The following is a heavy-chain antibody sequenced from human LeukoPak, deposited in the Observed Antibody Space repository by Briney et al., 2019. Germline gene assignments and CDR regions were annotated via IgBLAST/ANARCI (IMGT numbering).Heavy chain of an antibody. CDR2: IKEDGSED. J-gene: IGHJ4*02. V-gene: IGHV3-7*01. CDR1: GFTFSRAW. CDR3: ARDADGYED. Sequence: PGGSLRLSCAASGFTFSRAWMSWLRQAPGKGLEWVANIKEDGSEDYYAGSVKGRFAISKDNAKNSLYLQMNSLRAEDTAMYYCARDADGYEDWGQGTLVTVSS. D-gene: IGHD5-18*01.